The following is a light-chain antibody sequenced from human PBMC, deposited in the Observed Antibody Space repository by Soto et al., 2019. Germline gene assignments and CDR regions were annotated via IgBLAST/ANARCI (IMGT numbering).Light chain of an antibody. Sequence: QPVLTQPPSVSEAPRQRVTISCSGSSSNIGNNAVNWYQQLPGKAPKLLIYYGDLLPSGVPDRFSGSKSGTSASLAISGLQSEDEADYYCASWDDSRNGVVFGGGTKLTVL. CDR1: SSNIGNNA. CDR3: ASWDDSRNGVV. V-gene: IGLV1-36*01. CDR2: YGD. J-gene: IGLJ2*01.